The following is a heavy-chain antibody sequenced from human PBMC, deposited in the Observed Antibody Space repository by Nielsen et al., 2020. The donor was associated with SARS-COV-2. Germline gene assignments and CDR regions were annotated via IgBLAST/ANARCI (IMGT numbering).Heavy chain of an antibody. CDR1: GYTFTSYY. J-gene: IGHJ3*02. CDR2: INPSGGST. CDR3: ARDLYTAMVLGI. Sequence: ASVKVSCKASGYTFTSYYMHWVRQAPGQGLEWMGIINPSGGSTSYVQKFQGRVTMTRDTSTSTVYMELSSLRSEDTAVYYCARDLYTAMVLGIWGQGTMVTVSS. D-gene: IGHD5-18*01. V-gene: IGHV1-46*01.